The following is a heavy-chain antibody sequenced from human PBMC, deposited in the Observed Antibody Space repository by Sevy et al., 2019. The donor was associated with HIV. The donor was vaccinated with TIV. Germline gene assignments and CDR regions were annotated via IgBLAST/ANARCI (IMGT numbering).Heavy chain of an antibody. CDR1: GGTFSSYA. CDR3: ARAGRSIAAAGAYYYYGMDV. CDR2: IIPIFGTA. J-gene: IGHJ6*02. Sequence: ASVKVSCKASGGTFSSYAISWVRQAPGQGLEWMGGIIPIFGTANYAQKFQGRVTITADESTSTAYMELGSLRSEDTAVYYCARAGRSIAAAGAYYYYGMDVWGQGTTVTVSS. D-gene: IGHD6-13*01. V-gene: IGHV1-69*13.